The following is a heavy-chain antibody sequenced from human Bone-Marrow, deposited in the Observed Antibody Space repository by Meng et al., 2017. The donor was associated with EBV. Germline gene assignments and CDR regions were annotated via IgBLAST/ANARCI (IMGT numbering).Heavy chain of an antibody. CDR2: FDPEDGET. Sequence: QVQLVQSEAEVKKPGAAVKVSCKVSGYTLTELSMHWVRQAPGKGLEWMGGFDPEDGETIYAQKFQGRVTMTEDTSTDTAYMELSRLRSEDTAVYYCATVTAAAGYFDYWGQGTLVTVSS. V-gene: IGHV1-24*01. D-gene: IGHD6-13*01. CDR1: GYTLTELS. CDR3: ATVTAAAGYFDY. J-gene: IGHJ4*02.